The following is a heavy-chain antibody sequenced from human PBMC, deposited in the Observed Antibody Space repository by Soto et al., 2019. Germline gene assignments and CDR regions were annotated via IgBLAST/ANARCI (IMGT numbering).Heavy chain of an antibody. J-gene: IGHJ4*02. CDR1: GFTFSTYA. Sequence: GGSLRLSCVVSGFTFSTYAMHWVRQAPGKGLEWVAVISYDGSNTYYADSVKGRFTISRDNMLYLQMNSLRAEDTAVYYCARDQGRSITCQLDYWGQGTLVTVSS. D-gene: IGHD2-2*01. CDR3: ARDQGRSITCQLDY. V-gene: IGHV3-30-3*01. CDR2: ISYDGSNT.